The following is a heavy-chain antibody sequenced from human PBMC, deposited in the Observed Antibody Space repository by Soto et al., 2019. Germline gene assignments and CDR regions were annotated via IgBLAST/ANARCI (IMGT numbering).Heavy chain of an antibody. J-gene: IGHJ5*02. D-gene: IGHD6-13*01. Sequence: GGSLRLSCAACGFAFRSFTMNWVRQAPGKGLEWVSTISSNSAYIYYTDALRGRFTISRDNAKNSLHLQMNSLRAEDTAVYYCTRDASRDSSARGWFDPWGPGTLVTVSS. CDR1: GFAFRSFT. CDR3: TRDASRDSSARGWFDP. V-gene: IGHV3-21*01. CDR2: ISSNSAYI.